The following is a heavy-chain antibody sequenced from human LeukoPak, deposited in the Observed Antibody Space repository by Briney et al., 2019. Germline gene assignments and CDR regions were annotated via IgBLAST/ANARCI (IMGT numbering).Heavy chain of an antibody. CDR2: LHYSGST. CDR1: GGSISSYY. CDR3: ARGGSNWNYALNYYYMDV. J-gene: IGHJ6*03. V-gene: IGHV4-59*01. Sequence: PSETLSLTCTVSGGSISSYYWSWLRQPPGKGLEWVGYLHYSGSTNYNTSLKSRVTISVDTSKNQFSLKLSSVTAADTAVYYCARGGSNWNYALNYYYMDVWGKGTTVTVSS. D-gene: IGHD1-7*01.